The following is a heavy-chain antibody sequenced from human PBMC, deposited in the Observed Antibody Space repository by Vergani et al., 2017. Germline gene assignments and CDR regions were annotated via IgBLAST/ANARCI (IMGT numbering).Heavy chain of an antibody. CDR3: ARARRGVRGVINYYFDY. J-gene: IGHJ4*02. CDR2: IKQDGSEK. CDR1: GFTFSSYW. D-gene: IGHD3-10*01. Sequence: EVQLLESGGGLVQPGRSLRLSCAASGFTFSSYWMSWVRQAPGKGLEWVANIKQDGSEKYYVDSVKGRFTISRDNAKNSLYLQMNSLRAEDTAVYYCARARRGVRGVINYYFDYWGQGTLVTVSS. V-gene: IGHV3-7*04.